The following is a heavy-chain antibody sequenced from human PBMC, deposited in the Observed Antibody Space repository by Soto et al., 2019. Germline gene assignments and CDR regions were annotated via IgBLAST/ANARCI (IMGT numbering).Heavy chain of an antibody. Sequence: GASVKVSCKASGYTFTSYAMHWVRQAPGQRLEWMGWINAGNGNTKYSQKFQGRVTITRDTSASTAYMELSSLRSEDTAVYYCAGDVFARDYSSSWYYFDYSGQGTLVTVSS. V-gene: IGHV1-3*01. D-gene: IGHD6-13*01. CDR3: AGDVFARDYSSSWYYFDY. CDR2: INAGNGNT. CDR1: GYTFTSYA. J-gene: IGHJ4*02.